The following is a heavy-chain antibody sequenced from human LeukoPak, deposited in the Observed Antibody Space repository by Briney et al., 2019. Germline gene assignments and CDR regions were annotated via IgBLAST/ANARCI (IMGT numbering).Heavy chain of an antibody. J-gene: IGHJ3*02. D-gene: IGHD4-11*01. CDR2: IIPIFGTA. Sequence: ASVKVSCKASGGTFSSYAISWVRQAPGQGLEWMGGIIPIFGTANYAQKFQGRVTITTDESTSTAYMELSSLRSEDTAVYYCARAMALQKDDAFAIWGQGTMVTVSS. CDR3: ARAMALQKDDAFAI. V-gene: IGHV1-69*05. CDR1: GGTFSSYA.